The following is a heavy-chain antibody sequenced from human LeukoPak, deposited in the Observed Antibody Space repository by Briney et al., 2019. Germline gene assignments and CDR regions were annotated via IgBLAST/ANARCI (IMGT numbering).Heavy chain of an antibody. CDR1: GYTFTGYY. V-gene: IGHV1-2*06. CDR2: INPNSSGT. CDR3: ARAKVGATPFDY. Sequence: GASVKVSCKASGYTFTGYYMHWVRQAPGQGLEWMGRINPNSSGTNYAQKFQGRVTMTRDTSISTAYMELSRLRSDDTAVYYCARAKVGATPFDYWGQGTLVTVSS. J-gene: IGHJ4*02. D-gene: IGHD1-26*01.